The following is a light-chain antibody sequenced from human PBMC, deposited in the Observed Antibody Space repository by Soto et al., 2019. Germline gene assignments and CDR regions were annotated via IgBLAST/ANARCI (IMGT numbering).Light chain of an antibody. CDR3: QQYGRSPVA. J-gene: IGKJ1*01. CDR1: QSVRSN. Sequence: EIVMTQSPATLSVSPGEGVTLSCRAGQSVRSNLAWYQQKPGQAPRLLIYGASTRATGIPDRFSGSGSGTDFTLTISRLEPEDFAVYYCQQYGRSPVAFGQGTKVDI. V-gene: IGKV3-20*01. CDR2: GAS.